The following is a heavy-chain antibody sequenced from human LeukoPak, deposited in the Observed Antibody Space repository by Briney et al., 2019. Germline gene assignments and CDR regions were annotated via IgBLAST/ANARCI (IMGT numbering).Heavy chain of an antibody. J-gene: IGHJ6*02. D-gene: IGHD3-10*01. V-gene: IGHV3-33*01. CDR1: GFTFSSYG. Sequence: GGSLRLSCAASGFTFSSYGMHWVRQAPGKGLEWVAVIWYDGSNKYYADSVKGRFTISRDNSKNTLYLQMNSLRAEDTAVYYCARDLRGAAVRGVMDYYYYGMDVWGQGTTVTVSS. CDR2: IWYDGSNK. CDR3: ARDLRGAAVRGVMDYYYYGMDV.